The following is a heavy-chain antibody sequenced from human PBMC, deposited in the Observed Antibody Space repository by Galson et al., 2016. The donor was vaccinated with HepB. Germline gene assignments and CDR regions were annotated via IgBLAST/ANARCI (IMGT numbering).Heavy chain of an antibody. D-gene: IGHD6-25*01. Sequence: SLRLSCAVSDFTVRTFWMHWVRQGPGKGLEWVSRIKSDGTGIEYVDSVKGRFTISRDNAKNSLFLQMNSLRAEDTAMYFCADPPSGFWGQGTLVAVSS. CDR1: DFTVRTFW. J-gene: IGHJ4*01. V-gene: IGHV3-74*03. CDR3: ADPPSGF. CDR2: IKSDGTGI.